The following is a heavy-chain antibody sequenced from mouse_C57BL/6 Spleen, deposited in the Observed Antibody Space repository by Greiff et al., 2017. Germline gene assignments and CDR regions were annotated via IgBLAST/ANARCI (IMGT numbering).Heavy chain of an antibody. D-gene: IGHD1-3*01. CDR2: IYPGNSDT. V-gene: IGHV1-5*01. Sequence: EVQLQQSGTVLARPGASVKMSCKTSGYTFTSYWMHWVKQRPGQGLEWIGAIYPGNSDTSYNQKFKGKAKLTAVKSASTAYMELSSLTDEDAAFYFCTREVYSGSTFAYWGQGTLVTVSA. CDR1: GYTFTSYW. J-gene: IGHJ3*01. CDR3: TREVYSGSTFAY.